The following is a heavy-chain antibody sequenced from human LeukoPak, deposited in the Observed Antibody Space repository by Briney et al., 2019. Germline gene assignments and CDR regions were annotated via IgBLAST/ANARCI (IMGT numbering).Heavy chain of an antibody. CDR1: GDSVSSNSAT. V-gene: IGHV6-1*01. D-gene: IGHD5-12*01. CDR3: ARIRGSYFDF. CDR2: TYYMSKWYN. J-gene: IGHJ4*02. Sequence: SQTLSLTCALSGDSVSSNSATWNWIRQSPSRGLEWLGRTYYMSKWYNDYAVSVKSRLTINADASKNQFSLQLNSVTPEDTAVYYCARIRGSYFDFWGQGTLVTVSS.